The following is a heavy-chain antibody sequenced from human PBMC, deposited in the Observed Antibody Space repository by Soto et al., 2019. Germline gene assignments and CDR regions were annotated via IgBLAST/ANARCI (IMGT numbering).Heavy chain of an antibody. CDR2: IFYSGNT. V-gene: IGHV4-59*01. Sequence: SETLSLTCAVSGASITHYYWNWIRQPPGKGLEWIGYIFYSGNTNYNPSLRSRVTISVDTSKNQFSLRLSSVTAADTAVYYCARDSGYGDPFDYWGQGTLVTVSS. J-gene: IGHJ4*02. CDR3: ARDSGYGDPFDY. D-gene: IGHD4-17*01. CDR1: GASITHYY.